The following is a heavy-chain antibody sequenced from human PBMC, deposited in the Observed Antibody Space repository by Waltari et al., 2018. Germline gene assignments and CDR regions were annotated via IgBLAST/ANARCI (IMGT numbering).Heavy chain of an antibody. CDR2: IYYSGST. Sequence: QVQLQESGPGLVKPAQTLSLTCTVSGGSINRVDYYWSWIRQPPGEGLEWIGYIYYSGSTYYNPSLKSRIAISIDTSKNHFSLDLRFVTAPDTATYYCARTILDNRYGSGNDPHYFDYWGQGALVTVSS. CDR1: GGSINRVDYY. D-gene: IGHD3-10*01. CDR3: ARTILDNRYGSGNDPHYFDY. V-gene: IGHV4-30-4*08. J-gene: IGHJ4*02.